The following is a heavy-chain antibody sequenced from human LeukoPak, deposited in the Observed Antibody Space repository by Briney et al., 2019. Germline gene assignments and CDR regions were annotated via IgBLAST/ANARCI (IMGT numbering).Heavy chain of an antibody. CDR3: ARGRGEVRAFDI. V-gene: IGHV1-2*06. D-gene: IGHD3-16*01. Sequence: ASVKVSCNASGYTFTGYYMHWVRQAPGQGLEWMGRINPNSGGTNYAQKFQGRVTMTRDTSISTAYMELSRLRSDDTAVYYCARGRGEVRAFDIWGQGTMVTVSS. CDR2: INPNSGGT. CDR1: GYTFTGYY. J-gene: IGHJ3*02.